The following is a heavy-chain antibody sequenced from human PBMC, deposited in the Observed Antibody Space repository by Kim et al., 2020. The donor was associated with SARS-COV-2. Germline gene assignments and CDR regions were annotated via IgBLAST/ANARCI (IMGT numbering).Heavy chain of an antibody. CDR1: GGTFSSYA. D-gene: IGHD1-26*01. J-gene: IGHJ4*02. V-gene: IGHV1-69*04. CDR3: ARGWVGQRRGYYFDY. Sequence: SVKVSCKASGGTFSSYAISWVRQAPGQGLEWMGRIIPILGIANYAQKFQGRVTITADKSTSTAYMELSSLRSEDTAVYYCARGWVGQRRGYYFDYWGQGTLVTVSS. CDR2: IIPILGIA.